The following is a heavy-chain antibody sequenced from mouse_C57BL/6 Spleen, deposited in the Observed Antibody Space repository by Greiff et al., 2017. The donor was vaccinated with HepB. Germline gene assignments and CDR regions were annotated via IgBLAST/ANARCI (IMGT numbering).Heavy chain of an antibody. D-gene: IGHD1-1*01. CDR3: ARKDYGSSYLDY. V-gene: IGHV1-36*01. CDR1: GFTFTDYY. J-gene: IGHJ2*01. Sequence: VHVKQSGPVLVKPGPSVKISCKASGFTFTDYYMHWVKQSHGKSLEWIGLVYPYNGGTSYNQKFKGKATLTVDTSSSTAYMALNSLTSEDSAVYYCARKDYGSSYLDYWGQGTTLTVSS. CDR2: VYPYNGGT.